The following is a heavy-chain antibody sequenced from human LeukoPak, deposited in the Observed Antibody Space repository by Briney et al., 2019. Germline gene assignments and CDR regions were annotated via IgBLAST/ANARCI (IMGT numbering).Heavy chain of an antibody. CDR2: INSDGSST. V-gene: IGHV3-74*01. Sequence: GGSLRLSCAASGFTFSSYWMHWVRQAPGKGLVWVSRINSDGSSTSYADSVKGRFTISRDNAKNTLYLQMNSLRAEDTAVYYCARADYYDILTGYYPPFDYWGHGTLVTVSS. CDR1: GFTFSSYW. D-gene: IGHD3-9*01. J-gene: IGHJ4*01. CDR3: ARADYYDILTGYYPPFDY.